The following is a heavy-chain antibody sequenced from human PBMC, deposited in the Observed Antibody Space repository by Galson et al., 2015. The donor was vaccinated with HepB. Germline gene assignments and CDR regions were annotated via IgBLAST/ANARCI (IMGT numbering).Heavy chain of an antibody. D-gene: IGHD3-22*01. CDR3: ARGVNYYDSSGYSLDAFDI. Sequence: QSGAEVKKPGASVKVSCKTSRYTFNAYSMHWVRQAPGQRLEWMGWINTANGNTKYSQKFQGRVTITRDTSASTAYMELSSLRSEDAAVYYCARGVNYYDSSGYSLDAFDIWGQGTMVTVSA. CDR2: INTANGNT. J-gene: IGHJ3*02. CDR1: RYTFNAYS. V-gene: IGHV1-3*04.